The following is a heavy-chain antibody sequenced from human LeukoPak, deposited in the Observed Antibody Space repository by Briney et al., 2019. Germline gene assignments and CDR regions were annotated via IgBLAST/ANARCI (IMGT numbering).Heavy chain of an antibody. V-gene: IGHV4-59*01. CDR1: GGSISSYY. D-gene: IGHD4-23*01. CDR2: IYYSGST. Sequence: PSETLSLTCTVSGGSISSYYWSWIRQPPGKGLEWIGYIYYSGSTNYNPSLKSRVTISVDTSKNQFSLKLSSMTAADTAVYYCALSLPGHYGGNSVHYWGQGTLVTVSS. J-gene: IGHJ4*02. CDR3: ALSLPGHYGGNSVHY.